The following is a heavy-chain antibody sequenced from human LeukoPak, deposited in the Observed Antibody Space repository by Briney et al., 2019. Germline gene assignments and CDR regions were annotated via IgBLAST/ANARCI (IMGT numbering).Heavy chain of an antibody. D-gene: IGHD3-3*01. CDR1: GGSISSHY. J-gene: IGHJ6*03. CDR3: ARSYDFWSGYPRWYYYYYMDV. CDR2: IYYSGST. Sequence: SETLSLTCTVSGGSISSHYWSWIRQPPGKGLEWFGYIYYSGSTNYNPSLKSRVTISVDTSKNQFSLKLSSVTAADTAVYYCARSYDFWSGYPRWYYYYYMDVWGKGTTVTVSS. V-gene: IGHV4-59*11.